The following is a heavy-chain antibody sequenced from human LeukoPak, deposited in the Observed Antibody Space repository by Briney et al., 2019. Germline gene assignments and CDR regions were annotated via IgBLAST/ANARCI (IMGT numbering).Heavy chain of an antibody. CDR1: GDSVSSNSAA. CDR2: TYYRSKWYN. V-gene: IGHV6-1*01. J-gene: IGHJ3*02. CDR3: ARGAPKDPTVVNVFDI. D-gene: IGHD3-22*01. Sequence: SQTLSLTCAISGDSVSSNSAAWNWIRQTPSRGLEWLGRTYYRSKWYNNYAVSVKSRITINPDTSKNQFSLQLNSVTPEDTAVYYCARGAPKDPTVVNVFDIWGQGTMVAVSS.